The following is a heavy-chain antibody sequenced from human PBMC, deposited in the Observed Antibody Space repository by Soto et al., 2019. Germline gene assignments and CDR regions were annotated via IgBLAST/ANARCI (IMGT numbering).Heavy chain of an antibody. CDR1: GGSISSYY. Sequence: PSETLSLTCTVSGGSISSYYWSWIRQPPGKGLEWIGYIYYSGSTNYNPSLKSRVTISVDTSKNQFSLKLSSVTAADTAVYYCARGGYPKASDIVVVVAATPLYYYGMDVWGQGTTVTVSS. V-gene: IGHV4-59*12. J-gene: IGHJ6*02. CDR3: ARGGYPKASDIVVVVAATPLYYYGMDV. CDR2: IYYSGST. D-gene: IGHD2-15*01.